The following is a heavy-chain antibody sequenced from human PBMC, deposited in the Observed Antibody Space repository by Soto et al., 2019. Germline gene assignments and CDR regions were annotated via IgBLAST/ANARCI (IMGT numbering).Heavy chain of an antibody. CDR1: GYKFTTCW. CDR3: ARPASGGSRDAFDV. V-gene: IGHV5-10-1*01. CDR2: IDPTDSFT. J-gene: IGHJ3*01. D-gene: IGHD2-15*01. Sequence: PGESLRLSCKASGYKFTTCWRNWVRQTRGEGLEWLGRIDPTDSFTNYSPPFQGHVTISVDRSIRTAYLQWNSLQASDTAIYYCARPASGGSRDAFDVWGQGTTVTVSS.